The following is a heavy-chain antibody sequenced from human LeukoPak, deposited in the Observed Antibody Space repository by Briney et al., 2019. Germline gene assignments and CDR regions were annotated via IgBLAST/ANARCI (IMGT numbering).Heavy chain of an antibody. Sequence: GGSLRLSCAASGFTFSSYAMHWVRQAPGKGLEWVAVISYDGSNKYYADSVKGRFTISRDNSKNTLYLQMNSLRAEDTAVYYCARGRLGYCGSTSCLSPDYWGQGTLVTVSS. D-gene: IGHD2-2*01. CDR2: ISYDGSNK. V-gene: IGHV3-30-3*01. J-gene: IGHJ4*02. CDR3: ARGRLGYCGSTSCLSPDY. CDR1: GFTFSSYA.